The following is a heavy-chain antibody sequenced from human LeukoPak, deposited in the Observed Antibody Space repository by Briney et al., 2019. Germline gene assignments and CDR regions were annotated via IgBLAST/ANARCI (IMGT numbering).Heavy chain of an antibody. CDR1: GFTFNSYA. CDR2: IGGGGGHI. Sequence: AGSLRLSCAASGFTFNSYAMSCVRQVPGKLLEWDSAIGGGGGHIYYTDFMKGRFTISRDNSKNTLYLQMNSLRIKEPAINYCVKEPAITGIADSWGLGTLVTVSS. J-gene: IGHJ4*02. D-gene: IGHD1-20*01. V-gene: IGHV3-23*01. CDR3: VKEPAITGIADS.